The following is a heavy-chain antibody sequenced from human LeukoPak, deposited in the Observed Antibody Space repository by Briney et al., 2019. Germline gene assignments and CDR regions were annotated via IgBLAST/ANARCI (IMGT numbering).Heavy chain of an antibody. J-gene: IGHJ4*02. V-gene: IGHV3-23*01. Sequence: PGGSLRLSCTASVFTFSSYAMSWVPQAPGEGLECVSAISGSCGSTYYADSVKGRFTISRDNYKNNMYLQMNSMRAEDTAVYYCAKGYYAILPCYWGHFDYWGQGTLATVCS. CDR3: AKGYYAILPCYWGHFDY. D-gene: IGHD3-9*01. CDR1: VFTFSSYA. CDR2: ISGSCGST.